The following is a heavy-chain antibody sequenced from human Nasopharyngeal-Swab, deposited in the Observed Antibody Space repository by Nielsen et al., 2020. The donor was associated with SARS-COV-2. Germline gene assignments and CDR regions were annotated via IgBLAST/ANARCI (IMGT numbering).Heavy chain of an antibody. J-gene: IGHJ5*02. CDR3: ARDAAGANWLDP. Sequence: RQAPGQGLGWVGWIDTNTGNPTYAQGFTGRFVFSLATSVSTAYLQITSLKAEDTAVYFCARDAAGANWLDPWGQGTLVTVSS. D-gene: IGHD3-10*01. V-gene: IGHV7-4-1*02. CDR2: IDTNTGNP.